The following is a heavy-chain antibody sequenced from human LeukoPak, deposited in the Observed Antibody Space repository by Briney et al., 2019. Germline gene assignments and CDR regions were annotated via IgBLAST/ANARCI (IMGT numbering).Heavy chain of an antibody. CDR2: IYYSGST. Sequence: SETLSLTCTVSGGSISSYSWNWVRRPPGKGLEWIGYIYYSGSTNYNPSLKSRVTISVDTSKGHFSLNLRSVTAADTAIYYCARQHDSGWAGFGYWGLGTLVTVSS. D-gene: IGHD6-19*01. J-gene: IGHJ4*02. CDR1: GGSISSYS. V-gene: IGHV4-59*08. CDR3: ARQHDSGWAGFGY.